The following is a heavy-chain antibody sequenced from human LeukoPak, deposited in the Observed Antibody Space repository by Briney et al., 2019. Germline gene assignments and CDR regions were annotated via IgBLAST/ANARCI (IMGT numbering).Heavy chain of an antibody. CDR2: ISSSGSTI. D-gene: IGHD2-2*01. V-gene: IGHV3-48*03. CDR3: ARAVTCSSTSCYGTDWFDP. CDR1: GFTFSSYE. Sequence: GGSLRLSCAASGFTFSSYEMNWVRQAPGKGLEWVSYISSSGSTIYYADSVKGRFTVSRDNDKNSLYLQMNSLRAEDTAVYHCARAVTCSSTSCYGTDWFDPWGQGTLVTVSS. J-gene: IGHJ5*02.